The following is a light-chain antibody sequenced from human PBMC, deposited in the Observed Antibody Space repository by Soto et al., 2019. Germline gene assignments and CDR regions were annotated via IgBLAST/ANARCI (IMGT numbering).Light chain of an antibody. CDR1: QSVSSN. J-gene: IGKJ4*01. CDR2: GAS. CDR3: QKYNNWPLT. V-gene: IGKV3-15*01. Sequence: EIVMTQSPATLSVSPGERATLSCRASQSVSSNLAWYQQKPGQAPRLLIYGASTRATGIPARFSGSGSGTEFTLTISSLQSEEFAVYYCQKYNNWPLTFGGGTK.